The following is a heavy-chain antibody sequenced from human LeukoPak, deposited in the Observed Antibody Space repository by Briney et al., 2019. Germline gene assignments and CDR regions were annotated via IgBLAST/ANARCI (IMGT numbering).Heavy chain of an antibody. CDR1: GFTFSSYE. CDR3: SRVALCSGGSCYYFMDY. CDR2: ISSCGSTI. D-gene: IGHD2-15*01. J-gene: IGHJ4*02. Sequence: PGGSLRLSCAASGFTFSSYEMNWVRQAPGKGLEWVSYISSCGSTISYADSVKGRFTISRDNANDSLYLQMNSLKGVHTAGSYCSRVALCSGGSCYYFMDYWGQGTLVTVSS. V-gene: IGHV3-48*03.